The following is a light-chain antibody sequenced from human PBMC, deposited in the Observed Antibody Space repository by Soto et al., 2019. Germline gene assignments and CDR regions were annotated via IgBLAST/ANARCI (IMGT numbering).Light chain of an antibody. Sequence: EIVLTQSPATLSLSPGERATLSCRASQSVSSYLAWYQQKPGQAPRLLIYDASNRATGIPARFSGSGSGTDFTLTISSLEPEDFAVYYCQKRSNWFTFGQGTRLE. V-gene: IGKV3-11*01. CDR2: DAS. CDR3: QKRSNWFT. J-gene: IGKJ5*01. CDR1: QSVSSY.